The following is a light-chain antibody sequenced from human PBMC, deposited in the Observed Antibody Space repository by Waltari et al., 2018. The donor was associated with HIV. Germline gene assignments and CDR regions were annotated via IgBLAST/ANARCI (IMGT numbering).Light chain of an antibody. J-gene: IGLJ1*01. V-gene: IGLV3-21*04. CDR3: QVWDSSSDAYV. CDR1: NIGRKR. Sequence: SYVLAPPPLVSVAPGKTARITCWGNNIGRKRVPWYQQKPGQAPVVVIYYDSDRPSGIPERFSGSNSGNTATLTISRVEAGDEADYYCQVWDSSSDAYVFGTGTKVTVL. CDR2: YDS.